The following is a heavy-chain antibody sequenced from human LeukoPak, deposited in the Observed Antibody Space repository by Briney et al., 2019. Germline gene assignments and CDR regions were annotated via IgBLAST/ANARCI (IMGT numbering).Heavy chain of an antibody. CDR3: ANAGWDSDSTISCGMDV. V-gene: IGHV3-21*01. CDR1: GFTFSSYA. D-gene: IGHD6-19*01. J-gene: IGHJ6*02. CDR2: ISRSSSYI. Sequence: PGGSLRLSCTASGFTFSSYAMNWVRQAPGKGLEWVSSISRSSSYIYYADSVKGRFTISRDNAKNTLYLQMNSLRAEDTAVYYCANAGWDSDSTISCGMDVWGQGTTVTVSS.